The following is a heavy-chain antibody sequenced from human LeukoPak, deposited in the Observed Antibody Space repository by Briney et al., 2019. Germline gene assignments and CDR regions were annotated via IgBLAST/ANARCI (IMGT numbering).Heavy chain of an antibody. CDR2: IIPILGIA. V-gene: IGHV1-69*04. CDR1: GGTFSSYA. CDR3: ARFGNSDAFDI. J-gene: IGHJ3*02. Sequence: ASVKVSCKASGGTFSSYAISWVRQAPEQGLEWMGRIIPILGIANYAQKFQGRVTITADKSTSTAYMELNSLRSEDTAVYYCARFGNSDAFDIWGQGTMVTVSS. D-gene: IGHD4-23*01.